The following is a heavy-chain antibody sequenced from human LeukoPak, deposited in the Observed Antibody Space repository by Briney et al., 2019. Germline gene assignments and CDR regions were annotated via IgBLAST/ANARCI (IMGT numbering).Heavy chain of an antibody. V-gene: IGHV1-2*02. J-gene: IGHJ4*02. CDR3: ARDRHWNQGNFDY. CDR2: INPNSGDT. Sequence: EASVKLSCKASGYTITGYYIHWVRQAPGQGLEWMGWINPNSGDTNYAQKFQGRVTMTRDTSINTAFMELSRLRSDDTAVYYCARDRHWNQGNFDYWGQGTLVTVSS. CDR1: GYTITGYY. D-gene: IGHD1-1*01.